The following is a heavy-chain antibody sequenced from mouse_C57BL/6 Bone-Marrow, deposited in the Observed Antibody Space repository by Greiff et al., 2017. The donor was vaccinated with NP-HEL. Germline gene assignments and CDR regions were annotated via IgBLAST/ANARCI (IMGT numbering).Heavy chain of an antibody. CDR2: INPGSGGT. CDR3: ARSFITTVNRFAD. V-gene: IGHV1-54*01. CDR1: GYAFTNYL. J-gene: IGHJ3*01. D-gene: IGHD1-1*01. Sequence: VQLQQSGAELVRPGTSVKVSCKASGYAFTNYLIEWVKQRPGQGLEWIGVINPGSGGTNYNEKFKGKATLTADKSSSTAYMQLSSLTSEDSAVYFCARSFITTVNRFADGGQGTLVTVSA.